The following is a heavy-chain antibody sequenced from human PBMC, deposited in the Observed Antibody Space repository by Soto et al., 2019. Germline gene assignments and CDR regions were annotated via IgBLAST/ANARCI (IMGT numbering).Heavy chain of an antibody. Sequence: QVQLVQSGAEVKKPGASVKVSCKASGYTFTSYAMHWVRQAPGQRLEWMGWINAGNGNTKYSQKFQGRVTISRDTSASTAYMELSSLRSEDTAVYFCATRRGDFWSGYYYFDYWGQGTLVNVSS. CDR2: INAGNGNT. J-gene: IGHJ4*02. CDR1: GYTFTSYA. D-gene: IGHD3-3*01. CDR3: ATRRGDFWSGYYYFDY. V-gene: IGHV1-3*01.